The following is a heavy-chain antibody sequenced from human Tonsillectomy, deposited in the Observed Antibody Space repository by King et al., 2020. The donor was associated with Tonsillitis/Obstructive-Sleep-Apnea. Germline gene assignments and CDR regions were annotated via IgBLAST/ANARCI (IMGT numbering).Heavy chain of an antibody. CDR1: GFTFSSYS. V-gene: IGHV3-23*04. CDR3: AKENDI. Sequence: VQLVESGGGLVQPGGSLRLSCAASGFTFSSYSMSWVRQAPGKGLEEVSKINNSGGTFYADSVKGRFTVSRDNSKNTLYLQMDSLRAEDTAVYFCAKENDIWGQGTMVTVSS. CDR2: INNSGGT. J-gene: IGHJ3*02.